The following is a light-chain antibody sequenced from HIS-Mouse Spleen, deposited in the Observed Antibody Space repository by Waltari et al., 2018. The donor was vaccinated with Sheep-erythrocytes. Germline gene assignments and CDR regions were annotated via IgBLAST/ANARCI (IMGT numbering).Light chain of an antibody. CDR1: QSLLHSNGYNY. J-gene: IGKJ1*01. CDR3: MQALQTPWT. CDR2: LGS. V-gene: IGKV2-28*01. Sequence: DLVMTKSPLSLPLPPGEPASISCSSSQSLLHSNGYNYLDWYLQNQGQAPQLLIYLGSNRASGVPDRFSGSGSGTDFTLNISRVEAEDVGVYYCMQALQTPWTFGQGTKVEIK.